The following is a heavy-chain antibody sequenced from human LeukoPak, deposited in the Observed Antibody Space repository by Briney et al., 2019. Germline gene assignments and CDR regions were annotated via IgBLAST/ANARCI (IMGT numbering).Heavy chain of an antibody. D-gene: IGHD3-22*01. CDR3: AREGYYDSSGYYLH. V-gene: IGHV4-39*01. CDR1: GGSISSSSYY. J-gene: IGHJ4*02. CDR2: IYYSGST. Sequence: SETLSLTCTVSGGSISSSSYYWGWIRQPPGKGLEWIGSIYYSGSTYYNPSLKSRVTISVDTSKNQFSLKLSSVTAADTAVYYCAREGYYDSSGYYLHWGQGTLVTVSS.